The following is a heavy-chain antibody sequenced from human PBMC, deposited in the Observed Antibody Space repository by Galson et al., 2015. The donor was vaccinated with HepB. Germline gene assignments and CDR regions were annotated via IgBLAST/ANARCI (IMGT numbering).Heavy chain of an antibody. V-gene: IGHV3-23*01. CDR3: ASYKLVTYFDY. CDR1: GSIFSSYA. Sequence: SLRLSCAASGSIFSSYAMSGVRPAPGKGLGWLSGICPSGPSTTYADSVKGRFTISRDNSQNTLYLEMNSRRAEHTAVYYCASYKLVTYFDYWGQGTLVTVSS. J-gene: IGHJ4*02. D-gene: IGHD2-21*02. CDR2: ICPSGPST.